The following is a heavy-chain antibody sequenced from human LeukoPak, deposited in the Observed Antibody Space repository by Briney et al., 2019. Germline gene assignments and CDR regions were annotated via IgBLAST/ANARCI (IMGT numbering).Heavy chain of an antibody. CDR2: IKQDGSEK. D-gene: IGHD2-2*01. CDR3: ARDDCSSISCYHNWFDP. Sequence: GGSLRLSCAASGFTISSYWMSWVRQAPGKGLEWVANIKQDGSEKYYVDSAKGRFTISRDNAKNSLYLQMNSLRAEDTAVYYCARDDCSSISCYHNWFDPWGQGTLVTVSS. J-gene: IGHJ5*02. V-gene: IGHV3-7*03. CDR1: GFTISSYW.